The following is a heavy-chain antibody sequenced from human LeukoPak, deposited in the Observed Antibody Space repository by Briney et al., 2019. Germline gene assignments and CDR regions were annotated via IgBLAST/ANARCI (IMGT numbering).Heavy chain of an antibody. Sequence: GGSLRLSCAASGFTVNNNYMSWVRQAPGKGLEWVSVIYRGGSTYYADSVKGRFTISRDNSKNTLYLQMNSLGADDTAIYYCARVRDGYNYYFQYWGRGTLVTVSS. J-gene: IGHJ4*02. CDR3: ARVRDGYNYYFQY. D-gene: IGHD5-24*01. CDR1: GFTVNNNY. CDR2: IYRGGST. V-gene: IGHV3-53*01.